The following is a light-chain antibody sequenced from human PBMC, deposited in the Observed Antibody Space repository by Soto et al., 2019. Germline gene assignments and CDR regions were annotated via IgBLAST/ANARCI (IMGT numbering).Light chain of an antibody. Sequence: QTVVTQPPSVSGAPGQRVTISCTGSSSNIGAGYDVHWYQQLPGTAPKLLIYGNSHRPSGVPDRFSGSKSGTSASLAITGLQAEDEADYYCQAYDSSLRGGVFGGGTQLTVL. V-gene: IGLV1-40*01. J-gene: IGLJ2*01. CDR3: QAYDSSLRGGV. CDR1: SSNIGAGYD. CDR2: GNS.